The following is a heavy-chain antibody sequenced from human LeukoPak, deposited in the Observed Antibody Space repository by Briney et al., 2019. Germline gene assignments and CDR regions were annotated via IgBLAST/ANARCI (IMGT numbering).Heavy chain of an antibody. V-gene: IGHV4-59*01. CDR3: ARDQDSSSWYYFDY. J-gene: IGHJ4*02. CDR1: GGSISSYY. CDR2: IYYSGST. D-gene: IGHD6-13*01. Sequence: SETLSLTCTVSGGSISSYYWSWIRQPPGNGLEWIGYIYYSGSTNYNPSLKSRVTISVDTSKNQFSLKLSSVTAADTAVYYCARDQDSSSWYYFDYWGQGTLVTVSS.